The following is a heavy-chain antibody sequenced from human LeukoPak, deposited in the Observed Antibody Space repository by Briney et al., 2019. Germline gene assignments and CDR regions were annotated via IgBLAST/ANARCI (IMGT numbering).Heavy chain of an antibody. CDR3: ARDDSSGYNFDY. J-gene: IGHJ4*02. V-gene: IGHV4-34*01. Sequence: SETLSLTCAVHGGSFSGYYWSWIRQPPGKGLEWIGEINHSGSTNYNPSLKSRVTISVDTSKNQFSLKLSSVTAADTAVYYCARDDSSGYNFDYWGQGTLVTVSS. CDR1: GGSFSGYY. D-gene: IGHD3-22*01. CDR2: INHSGST.